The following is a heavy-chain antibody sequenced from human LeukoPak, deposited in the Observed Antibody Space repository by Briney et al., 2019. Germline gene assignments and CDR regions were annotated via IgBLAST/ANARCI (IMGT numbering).Heavy chain of an antibody. Sequence: PGGSLRLSCAASGFTFSSYTMTWVRRAPGKGLEWVSAIGGSGSSTNYADSVKGRFTISRDNSKNTLYLQMNSVRAEDTAVYYCAKAHVAAADYYYYYMDVWGKGTTVTVSS. CDR2: IGGSGSST. CDR1: GFTFSSYT. J-gene: IGHJ6*03. V-gene: IGHV3-23*01. CDR3: AKAHVAAADYYYYYMDV. D-gene: IGHD6-13*01.